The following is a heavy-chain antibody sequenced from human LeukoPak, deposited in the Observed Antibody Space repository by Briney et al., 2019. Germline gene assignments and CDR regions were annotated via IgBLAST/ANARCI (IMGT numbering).Heavy chain of an antibody. CDR2: IYYSGST. CDR1: GGSISSYY. CDR3: ARMSEILTGYYSWGAFDI. D-gene: IGHD3-9*01. J-gene: IGHJ3*02. Sequence: SETLSLTYTVSGGSISSYYWNWIRQPPGKGLEWIGYIYYSGSTNYNPSLKSRVTISVDTSKNQFSLKLSSVTAADTAMYYCARMSEILTGYYSWGAFDIWGQGTMVTVSS. V-gene: IGHV4-59*01.